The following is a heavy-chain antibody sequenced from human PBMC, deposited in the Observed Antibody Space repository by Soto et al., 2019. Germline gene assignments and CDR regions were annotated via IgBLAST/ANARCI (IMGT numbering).Heavy chain of an antibody. V-gene: IGHV3-23*01. J-gene: IGHJ2*01. CDR2: ISGSGGST. CDR3: AKNERSGYDFWSGYPDWYFDL. CDR1: GFTFSSYA. Sequence: EVQLLESGGGLVQPGGSLRLSCAASGFTFSSYAMSWVRQAPGKGLEWVSAISGSGGSTYYADSVKGRFTISRDNSKNTLYLQMNSLRAEDTAVYYCAKNERSGYDFWSGYPDWYFDLWGRGTLVTVSS. D-gene: IGHD3-3*01.